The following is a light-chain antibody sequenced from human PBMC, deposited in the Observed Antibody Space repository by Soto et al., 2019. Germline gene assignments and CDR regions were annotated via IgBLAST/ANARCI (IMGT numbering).Light chain of an antibody. J-gene: IGKJ3*01. Sequence: EIVLTQSPGTLSMSPGERATLSCRASQSLSINSLAWYQQKPGQSPRLLVYGASTRDTGIPDRFRGSGSGTDFALTISSLESEDFAMYYCQQYDGSPLTFGLGTKVDIK. CDR2: GAS. V-gene: IGKV3-20*01. CDR3: QQYDGSPLT. CDR1: QSLSINS.